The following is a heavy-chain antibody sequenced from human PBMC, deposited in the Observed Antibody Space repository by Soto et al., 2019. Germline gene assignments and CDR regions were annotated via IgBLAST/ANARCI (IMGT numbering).Heavy chain of an antibody. CDR3: ARGLGAQLGY. D-gene: IGHD1-1*01. V-gene: IGHV4-31*03. Sequence: PSETLSLTCTVSGGSIISGGYYWIWIRQHPGKGLEWIGYIYYSGSTYYNPSLKSRVTISVDTSKNQFSLKLSSVTAADTAVYYCARGLGAQLGYWGQGTLVTVSS. CDR2: IYYSGST. J-gene: IGHJ4*02. CDR1: GGSIISGGYY.